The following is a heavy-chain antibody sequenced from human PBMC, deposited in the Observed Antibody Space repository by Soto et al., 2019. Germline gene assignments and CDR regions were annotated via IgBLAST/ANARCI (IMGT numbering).Heavy chain of an antibody. V-gene: IGHV1-3*05. CDR2: INAGNGNT. CDR3: ARAVAVAADFDY. CDR1: GYTFTGYA. D-gene: IGHD6-19*01. Sequence: QVKLVQSGAEEKKPGASVKVSCKASGYTFTGYAMHWVRQAPGQRLEWMGWINAGNGNTKYSQKFQGRVTITRDTSASTAYMGLSSLRSEDTAVDYCARAVAVAADFDYWGQGSLVAVSS. J-gene: IGHJ4*02.